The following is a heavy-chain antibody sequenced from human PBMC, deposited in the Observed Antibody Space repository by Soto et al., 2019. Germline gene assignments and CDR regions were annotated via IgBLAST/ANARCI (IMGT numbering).Heavy chain of an antibody. CDR1: AFNLSSYA. Sequence: EVQLLESGGGLVQQGGSLRLSCAASAFNLSSYAMSWVRQTPRKGLEWVSSISGSGDSTFYADSVKGRFTISRDNSKNSLYLEMSSLRAEDTAIYFCAKDRRIHLYSPPFDYWGQGALVSVTS. D-gene: IGHD5-18*01. V-gene: IGHV3-23*01. CDR3: AKDRRIHLYSPPFDY. CDR2: ISGSGDST. J-gene: IGHJ4*02.